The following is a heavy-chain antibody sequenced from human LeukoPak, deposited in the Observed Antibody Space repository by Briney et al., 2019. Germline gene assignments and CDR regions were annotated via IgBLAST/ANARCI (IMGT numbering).Heavy chain of an antibody. D-gene: IGHD2-8*01. CDR2: IDPSDSYT. CDR3: ARQYCTNGICTFDY. Sequence: GESLKISCKGSGYSFTNYRITWVRQLPGKGLEWMGRIDPSDSYTNYSPSFQGHVTISADKSISTAHLQWSSLKASDTAMYYCARQYCTNGICTFDYWGQGILVIVSS. J-gene: IGHJ4*02. CDR1: GYSFTNYR. V-gene: IGHV5-10-1*01.